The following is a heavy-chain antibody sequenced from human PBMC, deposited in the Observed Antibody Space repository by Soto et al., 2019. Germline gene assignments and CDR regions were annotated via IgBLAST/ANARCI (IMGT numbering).Heavy chain of an antibody. J-gene: IGHJ5*02. CDR2: IIPIFGTA. CDR3: ARRELLNSNWFDP. D-gene: IGHD1-26*01. CDR1: GGTFSSYA. V-gene: IGHV1-69*06. Sequence: SVKVSCKASGGTFSSYAISWVRQAPGQGLEWMGGIIPIFGTANYAQKFQGRVTITADKSTSTAYMELSSLRSEDTAVYHCARRELLNSNWFDPWGQGTLVTVSS.